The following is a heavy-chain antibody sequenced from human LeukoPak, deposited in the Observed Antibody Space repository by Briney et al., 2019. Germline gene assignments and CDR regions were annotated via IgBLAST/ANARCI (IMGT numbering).Heavy chain of an antibody. V-gene: IGHV4-59*01. CDR1: GGSISSYY. CDR2: IYYSGGT. J-gene: IGHJ5*02. CDR3: ARDPSGSFFNWFDP. Sequence: SETLSLTCTVSGGSISSYYWSWIRRPPGKGLVWIGYIYYSGGTNYNPSLKRRVTISVDTSKNQFSLKLRSVTAADTAVYYCARDPSGSFFNWFDPWGQGTLVTVSS. D-gene: IGHD1-26*01.